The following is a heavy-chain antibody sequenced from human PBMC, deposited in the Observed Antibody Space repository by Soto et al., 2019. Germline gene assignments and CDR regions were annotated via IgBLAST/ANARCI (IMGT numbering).Heavy chain of an antibody. V-gene: IGHV3-30-3*01. CDR2: ISYDGSNK. D-gene: IGHD5-12*01. Sequence: VGSLRLSCAASGFTFSSYAMHWVRQAPGKGLEWVAVISYDGSNKYYADSVKGRFTISRDNSKNTLYLQMNSLRAEDTAVYYCARDRNSGYDYYYYGMDVWGQGTTVTVSS. J-gene: IGHJ6*02. CDR1: GFTFSSYA. CDR3: ARDRNSGYDYYYYGMDV.